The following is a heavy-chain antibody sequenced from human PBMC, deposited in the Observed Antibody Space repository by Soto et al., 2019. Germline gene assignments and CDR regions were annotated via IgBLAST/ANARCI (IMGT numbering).Heavy chain of an antibody. CDR1: RFTCSKAW. V-gene: IGHV3-15*01. CDR3: TIPRGPMIRP. CDR2: IKSKTDGGTT. Sequence: GGSLILSCTAPRFTCSKAWMTWVRQAPGKGLEWVGRIKSKTDGGTTDYAAPVKGRFTISRDDSKNTMYLQMNSLKTEDTAVYYCTIPRGPMIRPWGQGT. D-gene: IGHD3-22*01. J-gene: IGHJ5*02.